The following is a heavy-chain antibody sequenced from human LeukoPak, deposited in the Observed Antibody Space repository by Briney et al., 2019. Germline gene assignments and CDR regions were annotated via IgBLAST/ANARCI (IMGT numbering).Heavy chain of an antibody. D-gene: IGHD6-13*01. CDR2: INHSGST. CDR1: GGSFSGYY. CDR3: ASSKTYSSSWSYSY. J-gene: IGHJ4*02. V-gene: IGHV4-34*01. Sequence: SETLSLTCAVYGGSFSGYYWSWIRQPPGKGLEWIGEINHSGSTNYNPSLKSRVTISVDTSKNQFSLKLSSVTAADTAVYYCASSKTYSSSWSYSYWGQGTLVTVSS.